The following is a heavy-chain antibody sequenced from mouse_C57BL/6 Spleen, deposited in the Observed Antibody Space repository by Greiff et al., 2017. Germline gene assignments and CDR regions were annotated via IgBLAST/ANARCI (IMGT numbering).Heavy chain of an antibody. CDR1: GFTFSSYT. CDR3: ARPYGSSCWYFDV. J-gene: IGHJ1*03. D-gene: IGHD1-1*01. Sequence: DVMLVESGGGLVKPGGSLKLSCAASGFTFSSYTMSWVRQTPEKRLEWVATISGGGGNTYYPDSVKGRFTISRDNAKNTLYLQMSSLRSEATALYYCARPYGSSCWYFDVWGTGTTVTVSS. CDR2: ISGGGGNT. V-gene: IGHV5-9*01.